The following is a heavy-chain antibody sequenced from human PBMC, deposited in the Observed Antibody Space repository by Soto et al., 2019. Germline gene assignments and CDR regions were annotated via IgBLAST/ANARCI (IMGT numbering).Heavy chain of an antibody. Sequence: QVQLQESGPGLVKPSGTLSLTCAVSGGSMSRSYWWTWLRQSPGKGLEWLGEINARGEYNYAPSFSSRVTTSVYKSKNHFAVMLTSVTAADTAIYYCARVGSGWYAPIDYWGQGTLVPVSS. CDR3: ARVGSGWYAPIDY. D-gene: IGHD6-19*01. CDR1: GGSMSRSYW. V-gene: IGHV4-4*02. CDR2: INARGEY. J-gene: IGHJ4*02.